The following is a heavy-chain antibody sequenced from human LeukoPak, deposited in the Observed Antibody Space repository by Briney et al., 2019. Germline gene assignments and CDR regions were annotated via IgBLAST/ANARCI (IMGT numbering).Heavy chain of an antibody. V-gene: IGHV1-18*01. CDR3: AREATGGWYSSYYFDY. D-gene: IGHD6-19*01. CDR2: ISAYNGNT. J-gene: IGHJ4*02. CDR1: GYTFTSYG. Sequence: GASVKVSCKDSGYTFTSYGISWVRQAPGQGLEWMGRISAYNGNTNYAQKLQGRVTMTTDTSTSTAYMELRSLRSDDTAVYYCAREATGGWYSSYYFDYWGQGTLVTVSS.